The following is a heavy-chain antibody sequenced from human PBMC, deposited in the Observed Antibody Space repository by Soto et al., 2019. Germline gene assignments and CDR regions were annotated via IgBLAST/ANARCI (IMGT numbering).Heavy chain of an antibody. D-gene: IGHD2-2*01. J-gene: IGHJ4*02. CDR2: INHSGST. CDR3: AKRPYQRRQFDY. CDR1: GGSFNTYY. Sequence: QVQLQQWGAGLLKPSETLSLTCGVSGGSFNTYYWSWLRQPPGKGLEWIGEINHSGSTYYNPSLKSRVTVSVATSKIQFSLKLSSVTAADTAVYYCAKRPYQRRQFDYWGQGTLVTVSS. V-gene: IGHV4-34*01.